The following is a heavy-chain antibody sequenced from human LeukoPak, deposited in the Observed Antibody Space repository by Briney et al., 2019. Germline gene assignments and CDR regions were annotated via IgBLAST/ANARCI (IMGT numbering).Heavy chain of an antibody. CDR2: INPSGGST. CDR1: GYTFTGYY. J-gene: IGHJ6*03. D-gene: IGHD6-6*01. CDR3: ARGGSVYTGSPELGYYNYYMDV. V-gene: IGHV1-46*01. Sequence: ASVKVSCKASGYTFTGYYIHWVRQAPGQGLEWMGIINPSGGSTSYAQKFQGRVTMTRDTSTSTVNMDLSSLRSEDTAVYYCARGGSVYTGSPELGYYNYYMDVWGKGTTVTVSS.